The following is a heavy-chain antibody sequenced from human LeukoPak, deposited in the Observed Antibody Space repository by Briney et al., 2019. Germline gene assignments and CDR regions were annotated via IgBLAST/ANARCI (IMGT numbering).Heavy chain of an antibody. CDR2: ISSSSSYI. V-gene: IGHV3-21*01. Sequence: GGSLRLSCAASGSTFSSYSMNWVRQAPGKGLEWVSSISSSSSYIYYADSVKGRFTISRDNAKNSLYLQMNSLRAEDTAVYYCARAPHSSSSYRWGQGTLVTVSS. J-gene: IGHJ5*02. CDR3: ARAPHSSSSYR. CDR1: GSTFSSYS. D-gene: IGHD6-6*01.